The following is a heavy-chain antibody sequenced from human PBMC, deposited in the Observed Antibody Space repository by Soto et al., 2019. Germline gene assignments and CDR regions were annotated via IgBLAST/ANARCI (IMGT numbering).Heavy chain of an antibody. CDR2: IVVGSGNT. D-gene: IGHD1-7*01. Sequence: SVKVSCKASGFTFTSSAVQWVRQARGQRLEWIGWIVVGSGNTNYAQKFQERVTITRDMSTSTAYMELSSLRSEDTAVYYCAAGWDWNYGLESTFDYWGQGTLVTVSS. CDR1: GFTFTSSA. V-gene: IGHV1-58*01. CDR3: AAGWDWNYGLESTFDY. J-gene: IGHJ4*02.